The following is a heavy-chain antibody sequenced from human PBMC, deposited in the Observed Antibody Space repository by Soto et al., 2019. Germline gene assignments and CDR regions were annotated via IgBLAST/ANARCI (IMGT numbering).Heavy chain of an antibody. J-gene: IGHJ1*01. Sequence: EVLLVESGGGLVQPGGSLRLSCAASGITVNSNYMNWVRQAPGKGLEWVSIIYSSGSTYYADSVKGRFTFSRDNSKNTLYLQMDSLRAEDTAVYFCARGTSSSSWYGFQHWGQGTLVTVSS. D-gene: IGHD6-13*01. CDR2: IYSSGST. CDR1: GITVNSNY. CDR3: ARGTSSSSWYGFQH. V-gene: IGHV3-66*01.